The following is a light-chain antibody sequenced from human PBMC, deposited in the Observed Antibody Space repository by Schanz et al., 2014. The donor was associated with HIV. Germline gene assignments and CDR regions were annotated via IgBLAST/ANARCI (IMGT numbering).Light chain of an antibody. CDR1: SSNLASNY. V-gene: IGLV1-47*01. CDR2: RDH. J-gene: IGLJ2*01. CDR3: ASWDDTLRGIL. Sequence: QSVLTQPASASGAPGQRVTISCSGSSSNLASNYVSWYQQVPGAAPKLLVYRDHQRPSGVPDRFSVSRSGTSASLTISGLRSEDEAHYFCASWDDTLRGILFGGGTKLTVL.